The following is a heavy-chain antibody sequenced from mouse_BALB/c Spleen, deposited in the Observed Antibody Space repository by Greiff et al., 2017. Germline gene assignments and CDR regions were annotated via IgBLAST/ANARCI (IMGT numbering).Heavy chain of an antibody. J-gene: IGHJ4*01. V-gene: IGHV3-8*02. CDR3: ARMITGGDYAMDY. D-gene: IGHD2-4*01. CDR1: GDSITSGY. Sequence: EVQRVESGPSLVKPSQTLSLTCSVTGDSITSGYWNWIRKFPGNKLEYMGYISYSGSTYYNPSLKSRISITRDTSKNQYYLQLNSVTTEDTATYYCARMITGGDYAMDYWGQGTSVTVSS. CDR2: ISYSGST.